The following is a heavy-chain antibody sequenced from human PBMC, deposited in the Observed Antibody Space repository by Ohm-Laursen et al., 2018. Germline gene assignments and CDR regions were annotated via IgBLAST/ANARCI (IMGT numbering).Heavy chain of an antibody. CDR2: ISYSGTSI. CDR3: AGDPGDADTFDY. Sequence: SLRLSCSASGFIFTDYYMSWIRQAPGRGLEWVSHISYSGTSIYYADSVKGQFTISRDNAKNSLYLQMNSLRTEDTAVYYCAGDPGDADTFDYWGQGTLVTVSS. D-gene: IGHD2-21*01. CDR1: GFIFTDYY. V-gene: IGHV3-11*04. J-gene: IGHJ4*02.